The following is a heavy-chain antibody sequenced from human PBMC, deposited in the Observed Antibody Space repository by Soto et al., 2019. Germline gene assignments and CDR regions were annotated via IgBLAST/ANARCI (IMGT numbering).Heavy chain of an antibody. CDR1: GDSVSSNSAA. V-gene: IGHV6-1*01. D-gene: IGHD6-6*01. J-gene: IGHJ5*02. CDR3: ARGEWQLEDNWFDP. CDR2: TYYRSKWYN. Sequence: KQSQTLSLTCAISGDSVSSNSAAWNWIRQSPSRGLEWLGRTYYRSKWYNDYAVSVKSRITINPDTSKNQFSLQLNSVTPEDTAVYYCARGEWQLEDNWFDPWGQGTLVTVSS.